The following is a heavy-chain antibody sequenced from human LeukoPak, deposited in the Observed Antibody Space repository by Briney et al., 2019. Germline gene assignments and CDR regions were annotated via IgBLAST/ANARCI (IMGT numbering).Heavy chain of an antibody. CDR3: VEDVVVVAVPPH. Sequence: GGSLRLSCSASGFTFSSYAMHWVRQAPGKGLEYVSGISSNGGSTYYADSVKGRFTISRDNSKNTLYLQMSSLRPEDTAVYYCVEDVVVVAVPPHWGRGTLVTVSS. V-gene: IGHV3-64D*06. J-gene: IGHJ4*02. D-gene: IGHD2-15*01. CDR2: ISSNGGST. CDR1: GFTFSSYA.